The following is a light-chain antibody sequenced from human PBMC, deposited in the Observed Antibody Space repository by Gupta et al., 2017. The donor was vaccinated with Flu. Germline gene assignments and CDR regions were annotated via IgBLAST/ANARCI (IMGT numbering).Light chain of an antibody. CDR1: NGSTATAY. V-gene: IGLV6-57*01. CDR2: VDN. CDR3: QSYDSITRDVV. J-gene: IGLJ2*01. Sequence: NFMLPELNSVSESRGNTVTISRSRTNGSTATAYVQWYGQRPGSLPTTVIYVDNHRLSGVPLRVSGSIDSSSNTASLTITGVNAGDEADYYCQSYDSITRDVVFGGGTKLTVL.